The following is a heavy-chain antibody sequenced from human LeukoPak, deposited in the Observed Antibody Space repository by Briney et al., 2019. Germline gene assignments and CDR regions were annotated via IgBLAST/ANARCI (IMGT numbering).Heavy chain of an antibody. J-gene: IGHJ4*02. CDR2: ISASGGST. V-gene: IGHV3-23*01. Sequence: GGSLRLSCAASGFNFSSYAMSWVRQAPGKGLEWVSTISASGGSTYYADSVKGRFTISRDNSKNTLYLQMNSQRAEDTAVYYCAKNWPLRVSRSYYFDYWGQGTLVTVSS. CDR1: GFNFSSYA. CDR3: AKNWPLRVSRSYYFDY. D-gene: IGHD1-1*01.